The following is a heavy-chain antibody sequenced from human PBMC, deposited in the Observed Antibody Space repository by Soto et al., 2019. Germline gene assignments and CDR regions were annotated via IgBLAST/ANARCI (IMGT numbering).Heavy chain of an antibody. CDR2: IWYDGSNK. Sequence: GGSLRLSCASSGFTFSSYGMHWVRQAPGKGLEWVAVIWYDGSNKYYADSVKGRFTISRDNSKNTLYLQMNSLRAEDTAVYYCARDSNEQLGDYYYYVDVWGKGTTVTVSS. CDR1: GFTFSSYG. D-gene: IGHD6-6*01. J-gene: IGHJ6*03. CDR3: ARDSNEQLGDYYYYVDV. V-gene: IGHV3-33*01.